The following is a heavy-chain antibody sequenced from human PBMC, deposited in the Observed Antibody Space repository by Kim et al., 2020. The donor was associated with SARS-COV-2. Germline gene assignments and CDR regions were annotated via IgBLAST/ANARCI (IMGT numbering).Heavy chain of an antibody. D-gene: IGHD5-12*01. CDR3: ASGGSLKVLVY. V-gene: IGHV4-39*01. CDR2: IYYSGST. Sequence: SETLSLTCTVSGGSMSSTTYYWGWVRQPPGKGLEWIGSIYYSGSTYYNPSLKSRVTISVDTSRNQFSLKLSSVTAADTAEYYCASGGSLKVLVYWGQGTL. CDR1: GGSMSSTTYY. J-gene: IGHJ4*02.